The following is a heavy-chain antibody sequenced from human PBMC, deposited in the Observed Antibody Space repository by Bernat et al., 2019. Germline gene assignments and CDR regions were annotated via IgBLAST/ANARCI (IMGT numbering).Heavy chain of an antibody. D-gene: IGHD6-19*01. CDR2: INWNGGST. J-gene: IGHJ4*02. CDR3: ARARGSGIAVAGAE. CDR1: GGTGEDYG. V-gene: IGHV3-20*01. Sequence: EVQLGEEGGGGGGRGGSLRLSCAEGGGTGEDYGMSWVRQAPGKGLEWVSGINWNGGSTGYADSVKGRFTISRDNAKNSLYLHMHSLRAEDTALYHCARARGSGIAVAGAEWGQGTLVPVSS.